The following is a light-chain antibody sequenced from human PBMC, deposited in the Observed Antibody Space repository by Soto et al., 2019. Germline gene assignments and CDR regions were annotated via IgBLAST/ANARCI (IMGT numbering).Light chain of an antibody. CDR1: QSVSSY. CDR2: GTS. Sequence: EIVLTQSPATLSFSPVERPNHSCRASQSVSSYLAWYQQKPGQAPRLLIYGTSIRATGIPDRFSGSGSGTDFTLTITRLEPEDFAVYYCQQYGRSITFGQGTRLEIK. J-gene: IGKJ5*01. CDR3: QQYGRSIT. V-gene: IGKV3-20*01.